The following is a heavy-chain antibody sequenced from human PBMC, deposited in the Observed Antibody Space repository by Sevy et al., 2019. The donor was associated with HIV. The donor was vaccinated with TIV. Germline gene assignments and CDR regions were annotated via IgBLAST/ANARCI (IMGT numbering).Heavy chain of an antibody. CDR3: ARGGTYYYGSGSHRYNWFDP. D-gene: IGHD3-10*01. Sequence: SETLSLTCTVSGGSISSGGNYWSWIRQHPGKGLEWIGYIYYSGSTYYNPSLRSRVTISVDTSKNQFSLKLGSVTAADTAVYYCARGGTYYYGSGSHRYNWFDPWGQGTLVTVSS. CDR2: IYYSGST. J-gene: IGHJ5*02. V-gene: IGHV4-31*03. CDR1: GGSISSGGNY.